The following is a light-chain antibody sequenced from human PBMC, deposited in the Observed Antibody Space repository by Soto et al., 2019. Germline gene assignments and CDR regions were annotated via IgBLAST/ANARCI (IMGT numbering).Light chain of an antibody. CDR3: HQSNK. CDR1: QCVSDS. Sequence: DIQLIQSPSSLSASVGDSATITCRANQCVSDSLNWYQQKPGKLPKLLIYAASSLRSGVPSMISGSGSGTDITITISSLQPEDFATYYCHQSNKFGRGTRLEI. CDR2: AAS. V-gene: IGKV1-39*01. J-gene: IGKJ5*01.